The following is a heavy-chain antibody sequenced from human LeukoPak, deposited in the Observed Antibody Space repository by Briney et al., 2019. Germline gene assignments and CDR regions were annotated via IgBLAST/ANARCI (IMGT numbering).Heavy chain of an antibody. CDR2: FDPEDGET. CDR3: ATGRIRAVYYYYMDV. V-gene: IGHV1-24*01. J-gene: IGHJ6*03. CDR1: GYTLTELS. Sequence: ASVKVSCKVSGYTLTELSIHWVRQAPGKGLEWMGGFDPEDGETIYAQKFQGRVTMTEDTSTDTAYMELSSLRSEDTAVYYCATGRIRAVYYYYMDVWGKGTTVTISS.